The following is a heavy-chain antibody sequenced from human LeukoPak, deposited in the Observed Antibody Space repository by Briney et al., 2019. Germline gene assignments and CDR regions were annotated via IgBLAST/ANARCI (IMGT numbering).Heavy chain of an antibody. V-gene: IGHV3-73*01. Sequence: PGGSLRLSCAASGFTFSGSAMHWVRQASGKGLEWVGRIRSKANSYATAYAASVKGRFTISRDDSKNTAYLQMNSLKTEDTAVYYCTRRVVVAATGLIERWGQGTLVTVSS. CDR1: GFTFSGSA. CDR3: TRRVVVAATGLIER. CDR2: IRSKANSYAT. D-gene: IGHD2-15*01. J-gene: IGHJ5*02.